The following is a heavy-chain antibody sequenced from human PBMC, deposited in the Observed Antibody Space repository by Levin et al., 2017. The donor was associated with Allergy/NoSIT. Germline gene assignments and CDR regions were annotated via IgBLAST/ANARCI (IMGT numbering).Heavy chain of an antibody. V-gene: IGHV3-53*01. CDR1: GFAVSDNY. CDR2: IYNDGRT. CDR3: ARDTGMAIHDY. D-gene: IGHD5-18*01. Sequence: QAGGSLRLSCAASGFAVSDNYMSWVRQAPGKGLEWVSIIYNDGRTYYTDSVKGRFTISKDTSENRLYLHMNSLRAEDTAVYYCARDTGMAIHDYWGQGTLVTVSS. J-gene: IGHJ4*02.